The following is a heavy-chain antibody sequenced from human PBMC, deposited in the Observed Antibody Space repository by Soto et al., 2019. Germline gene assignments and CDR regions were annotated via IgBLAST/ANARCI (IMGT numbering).Heavy chain of an antibody. CDR2: IYYSGST. CDR3: ARHEVSAIQLWLGVSWFDP. CDR1: GGCISSSSYY. Sequence: QLQLQESGPGLVKPSETLSLTCTVSGGCISSSSYYWGWIRQPPGKGLEWIGSIYYSGSTYYNPSLKSRVTISVDTSKNQFSLKLSSVTAADTAVYYCARHEVSAIQLWLGVSWFDPWGQGTLVTISS. D-gene: IGHD5-18*01. V-gene: IGHV4-39*01. J-gene: IGHJ5*02.